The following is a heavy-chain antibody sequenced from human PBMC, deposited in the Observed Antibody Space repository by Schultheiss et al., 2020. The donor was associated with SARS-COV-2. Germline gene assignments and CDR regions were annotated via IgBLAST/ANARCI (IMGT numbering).Heavy chain of an antibody. D-gene: IGHD3-10*01. V-gene: IGHV3-9*01. CDR2: IRWNSGSM. Sequence: GGSLRLSCAASGFTFDDYAMHWVRQAPGKGLEWVSGIRWNSGSMGYAESVKGRFTISRDNAKNSLYLQMNNLRAEDTALYYCTKAADGSGTYSDYWGQGTLVTVS. J-gene: IGHJ4*02. CDR3: TKAADGSGTYSDY. CDR1: GFTFDDYA.